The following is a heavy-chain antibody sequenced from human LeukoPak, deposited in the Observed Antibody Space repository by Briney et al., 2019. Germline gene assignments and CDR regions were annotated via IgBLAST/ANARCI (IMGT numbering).Heavy chain of an antibody. Sequence: GESLKISCKGSGYSFTGYWIGWVRQMPGKGLEWMGIIYPGDSDTRYSPSFQGQVTISADKSISTAYLQWSSLKASDTAMYYCARHCSGGSCPSWSFDYWGQGTLVTVSS. V-gene: IGHV5-51*01. D-gene: IGHD2-15*01. CDR2: IYPGDSDT. J-gene: IGHJ4*02. CDR3: ARHCSGGSCPSWSFDY. CDR1: GYSFTGYW.